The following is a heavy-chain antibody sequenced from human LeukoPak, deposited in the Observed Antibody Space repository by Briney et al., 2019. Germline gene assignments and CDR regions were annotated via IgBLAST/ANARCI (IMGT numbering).Heavy chain of an antibody. CDR3: AKSNGYGLIDI. CDR2: MSSSGIS. CDR1: GGSISSYY. J-gene: IGHJ3*02. D-gene: IGHD3-22*01. Sequence: SETLSLTCTVSGGSISSYYWSWIRQPAGKGLEWIGRMSSSGISTYSPSLKSRVTISLDTSRNQFSLKLNSVTAADTAVYYCAKSNGYGLIDIWGQGTMVTVSS. V-gene: IGHV4-4*07.